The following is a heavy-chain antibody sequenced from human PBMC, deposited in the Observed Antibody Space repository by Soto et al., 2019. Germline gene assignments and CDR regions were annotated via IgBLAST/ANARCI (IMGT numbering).Heavy chain of an antibody. V-gene: IGHV4-30-2*01. D-gene: IGHD3-22*01. J-gene: IGHJ4*02. Sequence: PSETLSLTCAVSGGSISSGGYSWSWIRQPPGKGLEWIGYIYHSGSTYYNPSLKSRVTISVDRSKNQFSLKLSSVTAADTAVYYCARAGIYYDSSGYYKPKIGAFDYWGQGTLVTVSS. CDR3: ARAGIYYDSSGYYKPKIGAFDY. CDR1: GGSISSGGYS. CDR2: IYHSGST.